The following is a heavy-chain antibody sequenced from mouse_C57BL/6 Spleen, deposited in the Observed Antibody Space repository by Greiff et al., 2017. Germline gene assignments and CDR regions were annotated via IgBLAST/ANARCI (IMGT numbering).Heavy chain of an antibody. Sequence: QVQLQQPGAELVKPGASVKMSCKASGYTFTSYWITWVKQRPGQGLEWIGDIYPGSGSTNYNEKFKSKATLTVDTSSSTAYMQLNSLTSEDSAVYYCARWTVVARGYFDVWGTGTTVTVSS. CDR1: GYTFTSYW. D-gene: IGHD1-1*01. CDR2: IYPGSGST. V-gene: IGHV1-55*01. J-gene: IGHJ1*03. CDR3: ARWTVVARGYFDV.